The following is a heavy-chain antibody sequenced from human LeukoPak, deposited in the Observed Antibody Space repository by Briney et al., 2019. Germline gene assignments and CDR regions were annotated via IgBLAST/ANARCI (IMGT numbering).Heavy chain of an antibody. J-gene: IGHJ5*02. CDR2: ISAYNGNT. Sequence: GASVKVSCKASGYTFTSYGVSWVRQAPGQGLEWMGWISAYNGNTNYAQKLQGRVTMTTDTSTSTAYMELRSLRSDDTAVYYCARSLDFYYYDSSGYTPGNWFDPWGQGTLVTVSS. CDR1: GYTFTSYG. D-gene: IGHD3-22*01. CDR3: ARSLDFYYYDSSGYTPGNWFDP. V-gene: IGHV1-18*01.